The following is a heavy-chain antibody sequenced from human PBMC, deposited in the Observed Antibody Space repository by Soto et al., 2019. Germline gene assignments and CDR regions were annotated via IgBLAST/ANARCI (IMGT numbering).Heavy chain of an antibody. CDR3: AKYQNIVLRSPGMDV. V-gene: IGHV3-23*01. CDR1: GFTFSSYA. CDR2: ISGSGGST. D-gene: IGHD2-8*01. J-gene: IGHJ6*01. Sequence: PGGSLRLSCAAPGFTFSSYAMSWVRQAPGKGLEWVSAISGSGGSTYYADSVKGRFTISRDNSKNTLYLQMNSLRAEDTAVYYCAKYQNIVLRSPGMDVWGQGATVTV.